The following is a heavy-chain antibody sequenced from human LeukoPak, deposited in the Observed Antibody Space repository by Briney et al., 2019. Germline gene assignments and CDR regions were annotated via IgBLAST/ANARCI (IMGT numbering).Heavy chain of an antibody. J-gene: IGHJ4*02. V-gene: IGHV4-39*01. CDR3: AGHPPVFGSGGGGDFDY. CDR2: IYYTGST. CDR1: GGSISSSSYY. D-gene: IGHD3-3*01. Sequence: PSETLSLTCTVSGGSISSSSYYWGWIRQPPGKGLEWIGSIYYTGSTYYNPSLKSRVTISVDTSKNQFSLKLSSVTAADTAVYYWAGHPPVFGSGGGGDFDYWGQGTLVTVSS.